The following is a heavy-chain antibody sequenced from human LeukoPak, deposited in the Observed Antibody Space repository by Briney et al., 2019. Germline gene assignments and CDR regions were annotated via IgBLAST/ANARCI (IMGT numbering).Heavy chain of an antibody. CDR1: GFTFSSYG. D-gene: IGHD3-10*01. J-gene: IGHJ4*02. CDR2: ISYDGSNK. Sequence: PGGSLRLSCAASGFTFSSYGMHWVRQAPGKGLEWVAVISYDGSNKYYADSVKGRFTISRDNSKNTLYLQMNSLRAEDTAVFYCARDRVTMVRGVNYYFDYWGQGTLVTVSS. CDR3: ARDRVTMVRGVNYYFDY. V-gene: IGHV3-30*03.